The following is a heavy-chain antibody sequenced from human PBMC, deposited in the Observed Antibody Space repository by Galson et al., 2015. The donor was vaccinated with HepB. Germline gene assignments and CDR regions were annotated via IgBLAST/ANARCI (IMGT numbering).Heavy chain of an antibody. CDR2: KYYRSKWYS. J-gene: IGHJ4*02. CDR1: GDSVSSHIAT. CDR3: ARDPATGYFPFFDS. V-gene: IGHV6-1*01. Sequence: CAISGDSVSSHIATWNWIRQSPSRGLEWLGRKYYRSKWYSDYAVSVRGRMTINLDTSKNQFSLQLNSVTPEDTAVYFCARDPATGYFPFFDSWGQGTLVTVSS. D-gene: IGHD2/OR15-2a*01.